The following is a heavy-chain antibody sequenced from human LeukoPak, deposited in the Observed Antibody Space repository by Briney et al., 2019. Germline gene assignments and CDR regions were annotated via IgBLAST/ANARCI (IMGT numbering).Heavy chain of an antibody. CDR1: GFTFDDYA. D-gene: IGHD3-9*01. V-gene: IGHV3-9*01. CDR2: ICWDSGSI. Sequence: GRSLRLSCAASGFTFDDYAMHWVRQAPGKGLEWVSCICWDSGSIGYAASVKGRFTISRDNAKNSLYLQMNGLGAEATAVYYCANPRDILTGYIYWGQGTLVTVSS. J-gene: IGHJ4*02. CDR3: ANPRDILTGYIY.